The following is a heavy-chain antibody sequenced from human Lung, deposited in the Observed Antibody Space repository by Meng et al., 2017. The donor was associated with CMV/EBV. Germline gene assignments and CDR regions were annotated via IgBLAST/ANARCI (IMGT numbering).Heavy chain of an antibody. V-gene: IGHV4-31*03. D-gene: IGHD5-24*01. J-gene: IGHJ4*02. CDR1: GGSIGSGGYY. CDR3: AREAGRDGYATPKFDY. CDR2: IYYTGST. Sequence: QVRLPGSGPGLVKPSQALSLTCTVSGGSIGSGGYYWSWIRQHPGKGLEWIGYIYYTGSTFYNPSLKSRVTISVDTSKNQFSLKLIPATAADTAVYYCAREAGRDGYATPKFDYWGQGTLVTVSS.